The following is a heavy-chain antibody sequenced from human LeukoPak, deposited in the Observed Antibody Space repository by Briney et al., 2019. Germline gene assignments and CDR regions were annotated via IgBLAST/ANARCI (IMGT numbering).Heavy chain of an antibody. D-gene: IGHD6-6*01. CDR1: GGTFSSYA. Sequence: SVKVSCKASGGTFSSYAISWVRQAPGQGLEWMGGIIPIFGPANYAQKFQGRVTITTDESTSTAYMELSSLRSEDTAVYYCARVTRGSSSALDYFDYWGQGTLVTVSS. CDR2: IIPIFGPA. V-gene: IGHV1-69*05. CDR3: ARVTRGSSSALDYFDY. J-gene: IGHJ4*02.